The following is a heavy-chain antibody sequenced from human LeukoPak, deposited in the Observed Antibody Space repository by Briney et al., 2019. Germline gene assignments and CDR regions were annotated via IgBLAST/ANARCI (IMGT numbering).Heavy chain of an antibody. Sequence: GGSLRLSCAASGFTFSNYAMSWVRQAPGKGLEWVSAFSGSGGSTYYADSVKGRCTIPRDNSKNTLYLQMNSLRAEDTAVYYCAKDVGYCSSTTCYKPFDYWGQGTLVTVSS. V-gene: IGHV3-23*01. D-gene: IGHD2-2*02. CDR3: AKDVGYCSSTTCYKPFDY. CDR2: FSGSGGST. J-gene: IGHJ4*02. CDR1: GFTFSNYA.